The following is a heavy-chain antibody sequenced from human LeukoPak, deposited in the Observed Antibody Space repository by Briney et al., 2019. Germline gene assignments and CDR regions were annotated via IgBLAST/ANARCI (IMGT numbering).Heavy chain of an antibody. J-gene: IGHJ5*02. V-gene: IGHV1-2*02. CDR2: INPNSGGT. CDR1: GYTPTVYY. D-gene: IGHD3-3*01. CDR3: ARDVKGVLRFLEWLLDNWFDP. Sequence: ASVTVSFKASGYTPTVYYMHWVRQAPGQGLEWMGWINPNSGGTNYAQKFQGRVTITRDTSISTAYMELSRLRSDDTAVYYCARDVKGVLRFLEWLLDNWFDPWGQGTLVTVSS.